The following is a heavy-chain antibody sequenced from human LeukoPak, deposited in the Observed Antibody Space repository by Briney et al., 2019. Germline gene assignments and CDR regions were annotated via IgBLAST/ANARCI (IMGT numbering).Heavy chain of an antibody. D-gene: IGHD6-13*01. V-gene: IGHV1-2*02. CDR1: GYTFTDYY. J-gene: IGHJ2*01. Sequence: ASVKVSCKASGYTFTDYYMHWVRQAPGQGLEWMGWINPNSGGTNYAQRFQGRVTMTRDTSITTAYMDLSRLKSDDTAVYYCARTTAAGGVGYFDLWGRRTLVTVSS. CDR2: INPNSGGT. CDR3: ARTTAAGGVGYFDL.